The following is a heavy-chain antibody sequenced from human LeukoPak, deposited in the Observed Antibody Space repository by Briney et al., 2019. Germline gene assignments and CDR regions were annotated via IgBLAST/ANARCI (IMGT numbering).Heavy chain of an antibody. CDR2: IYHSGST. J-gene: IGHJ5*02. CDR1: GGSISSGGYS. V-gene: IGHV4-30-2*01. Sequence: PSETLSLTCAVSGGSISSGGYSWSWIRQPPGKGLEWIVYIYHSGSTYYNPSLKSRVTISVDRSKNQFSLKLSSVTAADTAVYYCARSHGLYDFWSGYPNWFDPWGQGTLVTVSS. D-gene: IGHD3-3*01. CDR3: ARSHGLYDFWSGYPNWFDP.